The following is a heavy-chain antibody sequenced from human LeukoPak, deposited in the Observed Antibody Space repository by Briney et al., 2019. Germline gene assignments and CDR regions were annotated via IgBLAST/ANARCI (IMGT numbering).Heavy chain of an antibody. Sequence: GGSLRLSCAASGFTFSSYGMHWVRQAPGKGLEWVSSISSSSYIYYADSVKGRFTISRDNAKNSLYLQMNSLRAEDTAVYYCARETGTMRGDYWGQGTLVTVSS. D-gene: IGHD1-7*01. CDR2: ISSSSYI. V-gene: IGHV3-21*01. CDR3: ARETGTMRGDY. J-gene: IGHJ4*02. CDR1: GFTFSSYG.